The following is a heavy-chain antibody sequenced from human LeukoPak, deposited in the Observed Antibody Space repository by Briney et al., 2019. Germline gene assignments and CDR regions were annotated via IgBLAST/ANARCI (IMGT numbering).Heavy chain of an antibody. CDR1: GGSFSGYY. J-gene: IGHJ6*02. D-gene: IGHD3-9*01. Sequence: PSETLSLTCAVYGGSFSGYYWSWIRQPPGKGLEWIGEINHSGSTNYNPSLKSRVTISVDTSKNQFSLKLSSVTAADTAVYYCATLPAYDILTRRLMDVWGQGTTVTVSS. CDR3: ATLPAYDILTRRLMDV. CDR2: INHSGST. V-gene: IGHV4-34*01.